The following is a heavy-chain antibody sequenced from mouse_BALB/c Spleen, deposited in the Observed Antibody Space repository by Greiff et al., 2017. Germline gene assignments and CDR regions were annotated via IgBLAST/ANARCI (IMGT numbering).Heavy chain of an antibody. Sequence: EVQLQESGPGLVKPSQSLSLTCSVTGYSITSGYYWNWIRQFPGNKLEWMGYISYDGSNNYNPSLKNRISITRDTSKNQFFLKLNSVTTEDTATYYCAREKSPYYAMDYWGQGTSVTVSS. CDR3: AREKSPYYAMDY. CDR2: ISYDGSN. D-gene: IGHD1-3*01. CDR1: GYSITSGYY. V-gene: IGHV3-6*02. J-gene: IGHJ4*01.